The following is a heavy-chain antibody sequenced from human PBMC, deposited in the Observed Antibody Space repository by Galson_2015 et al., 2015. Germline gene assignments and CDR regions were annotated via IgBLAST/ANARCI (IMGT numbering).Heavy chain of an antibody. D-gene: IGHD2-15*01. V-gene: IGHV5-51*01. CDR3: ARLVGAAAARRVEY. CDR2: IYPGDSDT. Sequence: QSGAEVKKPGESLKISYKGSGYSFASYWIGWVRQMPGKGLEWMGIIYPGDSDTRYSPSFQGQITISGAKSISTAYLQWSSLKASDAAMYYCARLVGAAAARRVEYWGQGTLVIVSS. CDR1: GYSFASYW. J-gene: IGHJ4*02.